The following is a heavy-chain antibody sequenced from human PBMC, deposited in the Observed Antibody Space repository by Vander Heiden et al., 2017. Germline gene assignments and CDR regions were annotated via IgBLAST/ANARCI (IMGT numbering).Heavy chain of an antibody. Sequence: EVQLVESGGGLVKPGGSLRLSCAASGLPFGTHTMNWVRQAPGKGLEWVSSISRSSSFIYYADSLKGRFTISRDNAGNSLYLQMNSLRAEDTAVYYCAREGGNIYYYYAMDVWGQGTTVTVSS. J-gene: IGHJ6*02. V-gene: IGHV3-21*01. CDR1: GLPFGTHT. CDR3: AREGGNIYYYYAMDV. CDR2: ISRSSSFI. D-gene: IGHD5-18*01.